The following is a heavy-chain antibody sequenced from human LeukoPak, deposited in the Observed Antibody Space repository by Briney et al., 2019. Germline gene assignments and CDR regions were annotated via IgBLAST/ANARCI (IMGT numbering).Heavy chain of an antibody. CDR1: GGSFSGYY. V-gene: IGHV4-34*01. CDR3: GKDKFRGDIVGATIGAFDI. D-gene: IGHD1-26*01. CDR2: INHSGST. J-gene: IGHJ3*02. Sequence: SETLSLTCAVYGGSFSGYYWSWIRQSPGKGLEWIGEINHSGSTNYNPSLKSRVTISVDTSKNQFSLKLSSVTAADTAVYYCGKDKFRGDIVGATIGAFDIWGQGTMVTVSS.